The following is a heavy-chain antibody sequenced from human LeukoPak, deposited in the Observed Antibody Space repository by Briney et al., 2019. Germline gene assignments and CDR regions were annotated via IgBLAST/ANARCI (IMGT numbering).Heavy chain of an antibody. V-gene: IGHV3-30-3*01. D-gene: IGHD5-12*01. J-gene: IGHJ4*02. CDR2: MSNDGTNK. Sequence: GGSLRLSCAASGFTFSNYAMHWVRQAPGKGLEWVAVMSNDGTNKYYADSVKGRFTISRDNSKNTLYLQMNSLRAEDTAVYYCARGVDIVATITSQVPVDYWGQGTLVTVSS. CDR1: GFTFSNYA. CDR3: ARGVDIVATITSQVPVDY.